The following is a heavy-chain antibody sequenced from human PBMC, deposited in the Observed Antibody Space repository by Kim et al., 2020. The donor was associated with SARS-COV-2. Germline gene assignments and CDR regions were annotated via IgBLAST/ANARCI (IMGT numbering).Heavy chain of an antibody. CDR3: ARGAGEAAALDSVGARFDY. V-gene: IGHV5-10-1*01. CDR2: IDPSDSYT. Sequence: GESLKISCKGSGYSFTSYWISWVRQMPGKGLEWMGRIDPSDSYTNYSPSFQGHVTISADKSISTAYLQWSSLKASDTAMYYYARGAGEAAALDSVGARFDYWGQGTLVTVSS. D-gene: IGHD6-13*01. J-gene: IGHJ4*02. CDR1: GYSFTSYW.